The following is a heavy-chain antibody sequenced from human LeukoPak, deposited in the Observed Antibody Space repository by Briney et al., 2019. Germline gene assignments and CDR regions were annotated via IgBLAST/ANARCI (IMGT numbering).Heavy chain of an antibody. CDR1: GYTFTSYA. J-gene: IGHJ6*03. D-gene: IGHD3-3*01. V-gene: IGHV7-4-1*02. CDR2: INTNTGNP. CDR3: ARNYDFWSGPLAIYYYCYMDV. Sequence: ASVKVSCKASGYTFTSYAMNWVRQAPGQGLEWMGWINTNTGNPTYAQGFTGRFVFSLDTSVSTAYLQISSLKAEDTAVYYCARNYDFWSGPLAIYYYCYMDVWGKGTTVTVSS.